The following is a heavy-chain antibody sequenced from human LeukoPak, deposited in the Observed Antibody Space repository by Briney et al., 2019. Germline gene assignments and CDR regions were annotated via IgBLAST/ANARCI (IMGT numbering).Heavy chain of an antibody. CDR2: IEKNGSGK. V-gene: IGHV3-7*03. J-gene: IGHJ4*02. CDR3: AKDRALNYYGSGSYFDY. D-gene: IGHD3-10*01. CDR1: GFIFSDSW. Sequence: GGSLRLSCTVSGFIFSDSWMAWIRQAPGKGLEWVAIIEKNGSGKNYVDSVKGRFIISRDNAKNFLYLQMNSLGAEDMALYYCAKDRALNYYGSGSYFDYWGQGTLVTVSS.